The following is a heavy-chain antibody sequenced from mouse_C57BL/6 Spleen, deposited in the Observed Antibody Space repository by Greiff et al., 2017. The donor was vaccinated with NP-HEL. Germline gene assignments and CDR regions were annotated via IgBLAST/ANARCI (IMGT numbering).Heavy chain of an antibody. CDR1: GYTFPSYW. D-gene: IGHD2-3*01. J-gene: IGHJ2*01. CDR3: AREEDDDGYSYFDY. CDR2: INPSSGYT. V-gene: IGHV1-7*01. Sequence: QVQLKESGAELAKPGASVTLSCKASGYTFPSYWLHWVKQRPGQGLEWIGYINPSSGYTKYNQKFKDKSTCTADKSASTAYMQLSSLTYEDSAVYYCAREEDDDGYSYFDYWGQGTTLTVSS.